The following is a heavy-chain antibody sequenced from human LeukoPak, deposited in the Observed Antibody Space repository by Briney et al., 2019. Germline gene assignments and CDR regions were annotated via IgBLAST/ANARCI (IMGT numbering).Heavy chain of an antibody. CDR1: GDSSSSGDYF. Sequence: SENLSLTCTVSGDSSSSGDYFWNWIRQPPGKGLEWIGYIYYSGSTYYNPSLKSRVSISVDTSKNQFSLKLSSVTAADTAVYYCARLLWFGQFYFDYWGQGTLVTVSS. CDR2: IYYSGST. J-gene: IGHJ4*02. CDR3: ARLLWFGQFYFDY. D-gene: IGHD3-10*01. V-gene: IGHV4-30-4*08.